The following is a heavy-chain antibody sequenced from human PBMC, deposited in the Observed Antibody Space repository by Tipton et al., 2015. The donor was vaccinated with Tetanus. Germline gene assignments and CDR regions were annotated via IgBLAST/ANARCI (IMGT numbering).Heavy chain of an antibody. D-gene: IGHD4-23*01. CDR3: ARAAGYGGNGFYFDY. CDR2: IWYDGSNK. CDR1: GFTFSSYG. V-gene: IGHV3-33*01. Sequence: SLRLSCAASGFTFSSYGMHWVRQAPGKGLEWVAVIWYDGSNKYYADSVKGRFTISRDNSKNTLYLQMNSLRAEDTAVYYCARAAGYGGNGFYFDYWGQGTLVTVSS. J-gene: IGHJ4*02.